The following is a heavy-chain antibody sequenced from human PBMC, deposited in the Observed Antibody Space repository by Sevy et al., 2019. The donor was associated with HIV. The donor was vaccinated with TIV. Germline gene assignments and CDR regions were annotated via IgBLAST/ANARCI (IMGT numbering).Heavy chain of an antibody. CDR2: ISYDGSNK. J-gene: IGHJ3*02. V-gene: IGHV3-30*18. D-gene: IGHD3-22*01. Sequence: GGSLRLSCAASGFTFSSYGMHWVRQAPGKGLEWVAVISYDGSNKYYADSVKGRFTISRDNFKNTLYLQMNSLRAEDTAVYYCAKGVRYYDSSGYYGAFDIWGQGTMVTVSS. CDR3: AKGVRYYDSSGYYGAFDI. CDR1: GFTFSSYG.